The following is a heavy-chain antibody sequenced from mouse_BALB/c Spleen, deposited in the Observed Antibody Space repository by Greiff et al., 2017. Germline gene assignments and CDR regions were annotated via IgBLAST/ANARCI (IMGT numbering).Heavy chain of an antibody. V-gene: IGHV5-17*02. CDR1: GFTFSSFG. CDR3: ARAYGNYGYAMDY. Sequence: EVKVEESGGGLVQPGGSRKLSCAASGFTFSSFGMHWVRQAPEKGLEWVAYISSGSSTIYYADTVKGRFTISRDNPKNTLFLQMTSLRSEDTAMYYCARAYGNYGYAMDYWGQGTSVTVAS. J-gene: IGHJ4*01. CDR2: ISSGSSTI. D-gene: IGHD2-1*01.